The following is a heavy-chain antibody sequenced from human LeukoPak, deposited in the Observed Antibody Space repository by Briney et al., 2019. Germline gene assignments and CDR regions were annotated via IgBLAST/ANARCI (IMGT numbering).Heavy chain of an antibody. CDR2: IIPIFGTA. D-gene: IGHD3-22*01. J-gene: IGHJ3*02. Sequence: SVKVSCKTSGYTFTDYYIHWVRQAPGQGLEWMGGIIPIFGTANYAQKFQGRVTITADESTSTAYMELSSLRSEDTAVYYCASDYDSSGYYSLRLAFDIWGQGTMVTVSS. CDR1: GYTFTDYY. V-gene: IGHV1-69*13. CDR3: ASDYDSSGYYSLRLAFDI.